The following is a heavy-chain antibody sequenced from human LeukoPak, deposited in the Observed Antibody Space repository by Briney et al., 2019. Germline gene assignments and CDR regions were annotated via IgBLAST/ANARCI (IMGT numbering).Heavy chain of an antibody. CDR1: GFTFRNYW. CDR2: INPDGSST. CDR3: ARQGYPGTPDY. J-gene: IGHJ4*02. V-gene: IGHV3-74*01. Sequence: GGSLRLSCAASGFTFRNYWMHWVRQAPGKGLVWVSRINPDGSSTGYADSVKGRFTISRDNAKNTLYLQMNGLRAEDAAVFHCARQGYPGTPDYWGKGTLVTVSS. D-gene: IGHD1-1*01.